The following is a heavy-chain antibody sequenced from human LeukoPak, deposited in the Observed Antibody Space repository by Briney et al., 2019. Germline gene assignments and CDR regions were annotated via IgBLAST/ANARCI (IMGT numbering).Heavy chain of an antibody. J-gene: IGHJ4*02. D-gene: IGHD5-24*01. CDR2: INHSGST. CDR1: GGSFSGYY. CDR3: ARGERWLQSSFDY. Sequence: SETLSLTCAVYGGSFSGYYWSWIRQPPGKGLEWIGEINHSGSTNYNPSLKSRVTISVDTSKNQFFLKLSSVTAADTAVYYCARGERWLQSSFDYWGQGTLVTVSS. V-gene: IGHV4-34*01.